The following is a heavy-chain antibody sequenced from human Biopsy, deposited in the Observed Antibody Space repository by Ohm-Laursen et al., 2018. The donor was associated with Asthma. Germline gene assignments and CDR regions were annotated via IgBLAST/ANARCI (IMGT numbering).Heavy chain of an antibody. CDR3: ARRITIFGVVQKDHGMDA. CDR2: ISYGGKT. Sequence: SETLSLTCPVSGGSMTPTSHYWDWIRQAPGKGLEWIGNISYGGKTSYNPSLKNRVTISRDTSKNQFSLRLTSVTAADTAVYFCARRITIFGVVQKDHGMDAWGQGTTVIVSS. CDR1: GGSMTPTSHY. J-gene: IGHJ6*02. D-gene: IGHD3-3*01. V-gene: IGHV4-39*01.